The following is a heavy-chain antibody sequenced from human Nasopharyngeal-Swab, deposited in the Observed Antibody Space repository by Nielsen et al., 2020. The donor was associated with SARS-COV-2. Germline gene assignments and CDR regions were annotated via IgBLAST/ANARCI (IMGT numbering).Heavy chain of an antibody. J-gene: IGHJ3*02. CDR3: AKTYSSSWYRRHAFDI. CDR2: ISWNSGSI. D-gene: IGHD6-13*01. V-gene: IGHV3-9*01. CDR1: GFTFDDYA. Sequence: GGSLRLSCAASGFTFDDYAIYWVRQAPGKGLEWVSGISWNSGSIGYADSVKGRFTISRDNAKNSLYLQMNSLRAEDTALYYCAKTYSSSWYRRHAFDIWGQGTMVTVSS.